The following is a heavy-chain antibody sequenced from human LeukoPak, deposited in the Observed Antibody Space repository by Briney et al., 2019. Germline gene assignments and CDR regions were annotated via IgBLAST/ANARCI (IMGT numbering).Heavy chain of an antibody. V-gene: IGHV3-30*18. Sequence: GGSLRLSCAASGFTFSSYGMHWVRQAPGKGLEWVAVMSYDGSNKYYADSVKGRFTISRDNSKNTLYLQMNSLRAEDTAVYYCAKSGYCSGGSCFHMDVWGQGTTVTVSS. J-gene: IGHJ6*02. CDR2: MSYDGSNK. CDR1: GFTFSSYG. D-gene: IGHD2-15*01. CDR3: AKSGYCSGGSCFHMDV.